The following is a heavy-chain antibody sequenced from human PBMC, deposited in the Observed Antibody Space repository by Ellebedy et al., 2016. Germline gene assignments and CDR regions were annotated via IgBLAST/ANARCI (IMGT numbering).Heavy chain of an antibody. J-gene: IGHJ4*02. Sequence: ASVKVSXXASGYTFTSYGISWVRQAPGQGLEWMGWISAYNGNTNYAQKLQGRVTMTTDTSTSTAYMELRSLRSDDTAVYYCARDYYGSGSYYPPDYWGQGTLVTVSS. D-gene: IGHD3-10*01. CDR2: ISAYNGNT. CDR3: ARDYYGSGSYYPPDY. V-gene: IGHV1-18*01. CDR1: GYTFTSYG.